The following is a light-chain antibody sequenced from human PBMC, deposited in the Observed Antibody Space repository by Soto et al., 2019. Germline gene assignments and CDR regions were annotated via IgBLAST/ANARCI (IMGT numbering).Light chain of an antibody. CDR1: RTDGDGHDF. V-gene: IGLV2-14*03. CDR3: TSYAANSPLYV. CDR2: DVY. Sequence: QSVLTQPASVSGSPGQSIAISCIGVRTDGDGHDFVSWYQQHPGQAPQLIIYDVYNRPSGVSDRFSGSKSGNTASLVISGLQAEDEADYYCTSYAANSPLYVFGAGTKVTVL. J-gene: IGLJ1*01.